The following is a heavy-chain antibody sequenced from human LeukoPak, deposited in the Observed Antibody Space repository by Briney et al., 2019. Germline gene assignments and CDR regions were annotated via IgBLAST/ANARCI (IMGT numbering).Heavy chain of an antibody. Sequence: GGSLRLSCVASGFTFSSYWMHWVRQNPRKGLVWVSRINGDGRNINYADSVRGRFTISRDNAKNTLYLQMNSLRAEDTAVYYCARTRSSGWYEGPYYGMDVWGQGTTVTVSS. V-gene: IGHV3-74*01. J-gene: IGHJ6*02. D-gene: IGHD6-19*01. CDR3: ARTRSSGWYEGPYYGMDV. CDR2: INGDGRNI. CDR1: GFTFSSYW.